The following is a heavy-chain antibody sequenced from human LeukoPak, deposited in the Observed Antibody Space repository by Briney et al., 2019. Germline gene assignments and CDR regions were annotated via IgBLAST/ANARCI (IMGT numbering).Heavy chain of an antibody. J-gene: IGHJ4*02. CDR3: ARDLSGSGIAVAGVEIDY. D-gene: IGHD6-19*01. CDR2: INAGNGNT. V-gene: IGHV1-3*01. Sequence: RASVKVSCKASGYTFTSYAMHWVRQAPGQRLEWMGWINAGNGNTKYSQKFQGRVTITRDTPASTAYMELSSLRSEDTAVYYCARDLSGSGIAVAGVEIDYWGQGTLVTVSS. CDR1: GYTFTSYA.